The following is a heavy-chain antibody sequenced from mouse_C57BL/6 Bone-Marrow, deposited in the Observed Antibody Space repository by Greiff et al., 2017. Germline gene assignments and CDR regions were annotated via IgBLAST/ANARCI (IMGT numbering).Heavy chain of an antibody. D-gene: IGHD1-1*01. CDR2: IHPNSGST. J-gene: IGHJ3*01. CDR1: GYTFTSYW. CDR3: ARSGCGSSYLAWFAY. Sequence: QVQLQQPGAELVKPGASVKLSCKASGYTFTSYWMHWVKQRPGQGLEWIGMIHPNSGSTNYNEKFKSKATLTVDKSSSTAYMQRSSLTSEDSAVYYCARSGCGSSYLAWFAYWGQGTLVTVSA. V-gene: IGHV1-64*01.